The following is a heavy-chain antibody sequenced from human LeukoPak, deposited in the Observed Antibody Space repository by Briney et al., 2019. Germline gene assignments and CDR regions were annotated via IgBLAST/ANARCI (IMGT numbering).Heavy chain of an antibody. CDR1: GFTFSSYA. V-gene: IGHV3-23*01. J-gene: IGHJ4*02. Sequence: GGSLRLSCAASGFTFSSYAMSWVRQAPGKGLEWVSAISGSGGSTYYADSVKGRFTISRDNSKNTLYLQMNSLRAEDTAVYYCATRREYSSSRGYWGQGTLVTVSP. CDR3: ATRREYSSSRGY. D-gene: IGHD6-6*01. CDR2: ISGSGGST.